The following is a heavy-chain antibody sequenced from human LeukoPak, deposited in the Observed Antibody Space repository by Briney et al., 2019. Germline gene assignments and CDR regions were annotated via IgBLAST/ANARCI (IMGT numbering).Heavy chain of an antibody. J-gene: IGHJ6*04. CDR3: AREGMSAPLDV. Sequence: GRSLRLSCAASGFTFSSYSMNWVRQAPGKGLEWVSSISSSSSYIYYADSVKGRFTISRDNAKNSLYLQMNSLRAEDTAVYYCAREGMSAPLDVWGKGTTVTVSS. CDR2: ISSSSSYI. CDR1: GFTFSSYS. D-gene: IGHD1-14*01. V-gene: IGHV3-21*01.